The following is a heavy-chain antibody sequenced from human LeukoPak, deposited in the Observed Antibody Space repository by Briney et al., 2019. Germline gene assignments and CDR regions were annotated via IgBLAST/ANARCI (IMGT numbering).Heavy chain of an antibody. CDR2: ISWNSGSI. CDR1: GSTFDDYA. V-gene: IGHV3-9*01. J-gene: IGHJ5*02. CDR3: AKDGRRIAVAGTCWFDP. Sequence: PGRSLRLSCAASGSTFDDYAMHWVRQAPGKGLEWVSGISWNSGSIGYADSVKGRFTISRDNAKNSLYLQMNSLRAEDTALYYCAKDGRRIAVAGTCWFDPWGQGTLVTVSS. D-gene: IGHD6-19*01.